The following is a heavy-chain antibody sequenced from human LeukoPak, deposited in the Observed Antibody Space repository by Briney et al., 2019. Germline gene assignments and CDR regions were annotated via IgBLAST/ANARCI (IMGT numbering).Heavy chain of an antibody. J-gene: IGHJ6*03. CDR2: ISTTSTSI. D-gene: IGHD3-16*01. V-gene: IGHV3-48*01. CDR3: ARDFGDYMDV. CDR1: GYTFSSYS. Sequence: GGSLRLSCAASGYTFSSYSISWARQAPGKGLEWLSYISTTSTSIYYADSVKGRFTISRDNAKNSLYLQMNSLRAEDTAVYYCARDFGDYMDVWGKGTTVTVSS.